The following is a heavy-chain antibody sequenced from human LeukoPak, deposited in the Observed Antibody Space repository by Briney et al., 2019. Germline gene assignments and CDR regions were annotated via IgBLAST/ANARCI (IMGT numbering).Heavy chain of an antibody. V-gene: IGHV3-30-3*01. CDR3: ARAMTTGIFDY. CDR2: ISYDRSNK. Sequence: PGGSLRLSCAASGFTFSSYAMHWVRQAPGKGLEWVAVISYDRSNKYYADSVKGRFTISRDNSKNTLYLQMNSLRAEDTAVYYCARAMTTGIFDYWGQGTLVTVSS. J-gene: IGHJ4*02. CDR1: GFTFSSYA. D-gene: IGHD4-17*01.